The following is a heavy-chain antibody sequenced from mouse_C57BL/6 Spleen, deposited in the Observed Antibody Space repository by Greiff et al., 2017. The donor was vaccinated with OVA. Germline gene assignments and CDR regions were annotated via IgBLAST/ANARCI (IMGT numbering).Heavy chain of an antibody. V-gene: IGHV3-6*01. J-gene: IGHJ3*01. CDR2: ISYDGSN. CDR1: GYSITSGYY. Sequence: DVKLQESGPGLVKPSQSLSLTCSVTGYSITSGYYWNWIRQFPGNKLEWMGYISYDGSNNYNPSLKNRISITRDTSKNQFFLKLNSVTTEDTATYYCAREGTYYGNLPFAYWGQGTLVTVSA. CDR3: AREGTYYGNLPFAY. D-gene: IGHD2-10*01.